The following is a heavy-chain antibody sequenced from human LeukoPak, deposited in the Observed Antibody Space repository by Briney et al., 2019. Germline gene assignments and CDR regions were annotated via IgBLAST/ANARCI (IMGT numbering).Heavy chain of an antibody. CDR3: ASNSYYDFWSGTLDY. V-gene: IGHV4-4*07. J-gene: IGHJ4*02. Sequence: SETLSLTCTVSGGSISCYYWSWIRQPAGKGLEWIGRIYTSGSTNYNPSLKSRVTMSVDTSKNQFSLKLSSVTAADTAVYYCASNSYYDFWSGTLDYWGQGTLVTVSS. CDR1: GGSISCYY. D-gene: IGHD3-3*01. CDR2: IYTSGST.